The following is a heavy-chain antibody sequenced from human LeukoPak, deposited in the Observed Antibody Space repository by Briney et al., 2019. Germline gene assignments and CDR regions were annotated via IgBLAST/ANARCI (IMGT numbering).Heavy chain of an antibody. CDR1: GGSISSSNW. V-gene: IGHV4-4*02. Sequence: SETLSLTCAVSGGSISSSNWWSWVRQPPGKGLEWIGEIYHSGSTNYNPSLKGRVTISVDKSKNQFSLKLSSVTAADTAVYYCARDQYSDCSGGSCYPYYYGMDVWGQGTTVTVSS. J-gene: IGHJ6*02. CDR2: IYHSGST. CDR3: ARDQYSDCSGGSCYPYYYGMDV. D-gene: IGHD2-15*01.